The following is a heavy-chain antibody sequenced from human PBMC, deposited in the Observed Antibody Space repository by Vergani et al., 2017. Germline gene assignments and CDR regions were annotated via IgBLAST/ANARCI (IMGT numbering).Heavy chain of an antibody. CDR1: GGSFSGYY. Sequence: QVQLQQWGPGLLKPSETLSLTCAVYGGSFSGYYWSWIRQPPGKGLEWIGEINYSGSTNYNPSLKIRVTISVDTSKNQFSLKLSSVTAADTAVYYCARGNYYGSGSPLGYWGQGTLVTVSS. CDR2: INYSGST. J-gene: IGHJ4*02. CDR3: ARGNYYGSGSPLGY. D-gene: IGHD3-10*01. V-gene: IGHV4-34*01.